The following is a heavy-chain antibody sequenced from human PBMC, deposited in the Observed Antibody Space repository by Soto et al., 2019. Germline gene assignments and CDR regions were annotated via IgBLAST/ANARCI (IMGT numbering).Heavy chain of an antibody. V-gene: IGHV3-21*01. CDR2: ISSSSSYI. CDR1: GFTFSSYS. J-gene: IGHJ3*02. CDR3: ARDQHLSSTTVVTPNAFDI. D-gene: IGHD4-17*01. Sequence: GGSLRLSCAASGFTFSSYSMNWVRQAPGKGLEWVSSISSSSSYIYYADSVKGRFTISRDNAKNSLYLQMNSLRAEDTAVYYCARDQHLSSTTVVTPNAFDIWGQGTMVTVSS.